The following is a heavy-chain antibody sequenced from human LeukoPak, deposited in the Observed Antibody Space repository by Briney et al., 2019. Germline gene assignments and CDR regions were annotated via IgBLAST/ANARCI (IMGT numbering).Heavy chain of an antibody. V-gene: IGHV1-69*13. Sequence: ASVKVSCXASGGTFSSYAISWARQAPGQGLEWMGGMIPIFGTANYAQKFQGRVTITADESTSTAYMELSSLRSEDTAVYYCASPLDTAMAYDAFDIWGQGTMVTVSS. CDR1: GGTFSSYA. D-gene: IGHD5-18*01. CDR3: ASPLDTAMAYDAFDI. J-gene: IGHJ3*02. CDR2: MIPIFGTA.